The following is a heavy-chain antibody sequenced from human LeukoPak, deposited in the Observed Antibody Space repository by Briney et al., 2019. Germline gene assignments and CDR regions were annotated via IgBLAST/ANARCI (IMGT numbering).Heavy chain of an antibody. CDR3: AKVTTFYSSSWDYFDY. D-gene: IGHD6-13*01. CDR1: GFTFSTYT. CDR2: ISGAGRT. Sequence: GGSLRLSCAASGFTFSTYTMTWVRQAPGKGLEWVSSISGAGRTYYADSVKGRFTISRDNSKNTLYLQMNSLRAEDTAVYYCAKVTTFYSSSWDYFDYWGQGTLVTVSS. J-gene: IGHJ4*02. V-gene: IGHV3-23*01.